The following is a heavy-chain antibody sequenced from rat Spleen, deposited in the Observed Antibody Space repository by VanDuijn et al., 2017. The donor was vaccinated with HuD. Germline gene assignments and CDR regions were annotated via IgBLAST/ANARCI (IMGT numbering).Heavy chain of an antibody. J-gene: IGHJ4*01. CDR2: ISYSGST. V-gene: IGHV3-1*01. Sequence: EVQLQESGPGLVKPSQSLSLTCSVTGYSITSNYWGWIRKFPGNKMEWIGHISYSGSTSYNPSLKSRISITRDTSKNQFFLQFNSVTTEDTATYYCVREGGYNPYVMDAWGQGASVTVSS. D-gene: IGHD1-9*01. CDR3: VREGGYNPYVMDA. CDR1: GYSITSNY.